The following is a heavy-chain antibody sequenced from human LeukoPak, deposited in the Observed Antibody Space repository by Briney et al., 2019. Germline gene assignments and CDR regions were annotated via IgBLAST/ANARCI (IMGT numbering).Heavy chain of an antibody. CDR3: ARESERYSHIFDY. Sequence: SETLSLTCTVSGGSISSHYWSWLRQPAGKGLEWIGHIYISGSTNYNPSLKSRVTMSVDTSKNQFSLKLSSVTAADTAVYYCARESERYSHIFDYWGQGTLVTVSS. V-gene: IGHV4-4*07. D-gene: IGHD1-1*01. CDR2: IYISGST. CDR1: GGSISSHY. J-gene: IGHJ4*02.